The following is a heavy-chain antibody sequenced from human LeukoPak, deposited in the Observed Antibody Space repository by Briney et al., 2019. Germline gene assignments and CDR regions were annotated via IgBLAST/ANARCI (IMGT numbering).Heavy chain of an antibody. Sequence: ASVKVSCMASGYTFTGYYMHWVRQAPGQGLEWMGWINPNSGGTNYAQKFQGRVTMTRDTSISTAYMELSRLRSDDTAVYYCARDLGIVVVPAGNFQHWGQGTLVTVSS. CDR3: ARDLGIVVVPAGNFQH. J-gene: IGHJ1*01. CDR2: INPNSGGT. D-gene: IGHD2-2*01. CDR1: GYTFTGYY. V-gene: IGHV1-2*02.